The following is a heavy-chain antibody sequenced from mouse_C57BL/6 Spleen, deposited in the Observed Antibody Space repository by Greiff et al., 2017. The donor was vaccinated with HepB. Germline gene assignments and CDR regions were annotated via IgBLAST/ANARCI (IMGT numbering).Heavy chain of an antibody. V-gene: IGHV2-9-1*01. CDR2: IWTGGGT. Sequence: VQLQESGPGLVAPSQSLSITCTVSGFSLTSYAISWVRQPPGKGLEWLGVIWTGGGTNYNSALKSRLGISKDNSKSQVFLKMNSLQTDDTARYYCARNFYYGSSPYFDVWGTGTTVTVSS. CDR1: GFSLTSYA. D-gene: IGHD1-1*01. J-gene: IGHJ1*03. CDR3: ARNFYYGSSPYFDV.